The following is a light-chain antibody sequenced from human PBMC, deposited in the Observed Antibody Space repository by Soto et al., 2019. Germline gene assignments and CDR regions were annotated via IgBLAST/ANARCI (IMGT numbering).Light chain of an antibody. Sequence: QPVLTQPPSVSGAPGQRVTISCTGSSSNIGAGYDVHWYQQLPGTAPKLLIYGNSNRPSGVPDRFSGSQSGTSGSLAITGLQAEDEADYYCQSYDRSLSGWVFGGGTKLTVL. CDR1: SSNIGAGYD. CDR2: GNS. V-gene: IGLV1-40*01. CDR3: QSYDRSLSGWV. J-gene: IGLJ2*01.